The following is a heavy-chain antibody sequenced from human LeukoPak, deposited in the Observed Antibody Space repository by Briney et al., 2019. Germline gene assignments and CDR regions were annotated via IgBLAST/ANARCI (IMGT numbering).Heavy chain of an antibody. CDR1: GYTFTGYY. V-gene: IGHV1-2*02. CDR3: ATGALKVAANSRRWFDP. J-gene: IGHJ5*02. D-gene: IGHD2-15*01. Sequence: ASVKVSCKASGYTFTGYYMHWVRQAPGQGLEWMGWINPNSGGTNYAQKFQGRVTMTRDTTISTAYMELSRLRSDDTAVYYCATGALKVAANSRRWFDPWGQGTLVTVSS. CDR2: INPNSGGT.